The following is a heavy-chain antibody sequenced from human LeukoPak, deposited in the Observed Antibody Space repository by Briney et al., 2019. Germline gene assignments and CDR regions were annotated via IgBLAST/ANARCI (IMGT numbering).Heavy chain of an antibody. D-gene: IGHD3-16*02. V-gene: IGHV3-7*01. CDR3: ARTGIDYVWGSYRAQYDY. CDR1: ASTFSGYW. J-gene: IGHJ4*02. Sequence: GGSLRLSCVAPASTFSGYWMSWVRQAPGKGLEWVADIKQDGSEKHYVDSVKGRFTISRDNAKNSVYLQMNSLRVEDTAVYYCARTGIDYVWGSYRAQYDYWGQGTLVTVSS. CDR2: IKQDGSEK.